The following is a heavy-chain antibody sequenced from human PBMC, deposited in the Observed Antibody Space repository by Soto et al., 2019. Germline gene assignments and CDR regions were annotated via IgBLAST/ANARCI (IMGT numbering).Heavy chain of an antibody. CDR3: ARHLPFVVFGGVPLFRFDP. J-gene: IGHJ5*02. Sequence: SETLSLTCTVSGCSISSYYWSWIRQPPGKGLEWIGYIYYSGSTNYNPSLKSRVTISVDTSKNQFSLKLSSVTAADTAVYYCARHLPFVVFGGVPLFRFDPWGQGTLVTVSS. CDR1: GCSISSYY. V-gene: IGHV4-59*08. CDR2: IYYSGST. D-gene: IGHD3-16*01.